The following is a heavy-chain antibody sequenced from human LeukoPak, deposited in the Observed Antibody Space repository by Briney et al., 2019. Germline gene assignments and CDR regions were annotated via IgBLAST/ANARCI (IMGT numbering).Heavy chain of an antibody. V-gene: IGHV4-34*01. CDR3: AALWSPFDY. CDR2: INHSGST. D-gene: IGHD3-10*01. J-gene: IGHJ4*02. Sequence: PSETLSLTCAVHGGSFSGYYWSWIRQPPGKGLEWIGEINHSGSTNYNPSLKSRVTISVDTSKNQFSLKLSSVTAADTAVYYCAALWSPFDYWGQGTLVTVSS. CDR1: GGSFSGYY.